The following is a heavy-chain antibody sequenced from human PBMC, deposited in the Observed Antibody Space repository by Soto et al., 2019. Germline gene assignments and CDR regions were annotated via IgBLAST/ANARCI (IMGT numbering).Heavy chain of an antibody. CDR1: GNTFTTYY. CDR2: LNPRDGAT. Sequence: ASVKVSCKASGNTFTTYYVHWVRQAPGQGLEWMGVLNPRDGATSYAQKFQGRVTMTRDTSTSTVYMEMSSLRSEDTAMYYCTRRGYCSGGSCPLGFDYWGQGALVTVSS. V-gene: IGHV1-46*03. CDR3: TRRGYCSGGSCPLGFDY. J-gene: IGHJ4*02. D-gene: IGHD2-15*01.